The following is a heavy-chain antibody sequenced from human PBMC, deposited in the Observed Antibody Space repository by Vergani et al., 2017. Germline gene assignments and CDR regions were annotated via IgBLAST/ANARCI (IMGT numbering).Heavy chain of an antibody. J-gene: IGHJ6*02. CDR3: AKLGDSIFGVVIMSGMDV. CDR1: GFTFSSYS. CDR2: ISGSGGST. D-gene: IGHD3-3*01. Sequence: EVQLVESGGGLVKPGGSLRLSCAASGFTFSSYSMNWVRQAPGKGLEWVSAISGSGGSTYYADSVKGRFTISRDNSKNTLYLQMNSLRAEDTAVYYCAKLGDSIFGVVIMSGMDVWGQGTTVTVSS. V-gene: IGHV3-23*04.